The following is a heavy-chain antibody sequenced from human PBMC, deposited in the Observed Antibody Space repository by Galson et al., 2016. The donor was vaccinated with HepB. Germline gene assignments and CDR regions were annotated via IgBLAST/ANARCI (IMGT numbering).Heavy chain of an antibody. Sequence: SLRLSCAASGFAFSNYAMHWVRQAPGKGLEWVAVVSYDGRNKYYADSVKGRFTISRDNSKNTVYLQMNSLRVEDTAVYYCARDLVYPGDYGKYYYYGMDVWGQGTTVTVSS. CDR1: GFAFSNYA. CDR3: ARDLVYPGDYGKYYYYGMDV. CDR2: VSYDGRNK. J-gene: IGHJ6*02. V-gene: IGHV3-30*03. D-gene: IGHD4-17*01.